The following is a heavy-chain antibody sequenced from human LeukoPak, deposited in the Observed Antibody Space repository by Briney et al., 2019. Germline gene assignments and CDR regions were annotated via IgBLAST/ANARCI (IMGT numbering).Heavy chain of an antibody. V-gene: IGHV1-69*01. D-gene: IGHD5-18*01. Sequence: SVKVSCKASGGTFSSYAISWVRQAPGQGLEWMGGIIPIFGTANYAQKFQGRVTITADESTSTAYMELSSLRSEDTAVYYCARRVRGGYSYGDYYYGMDVWGKGTTVTVSP. CDR3: ARRVRGGYSYGDYYYGMDV. J-gene: IGHJ6*04. CDR2: IIPIFGTA. CDR1: GGTFSSYA.